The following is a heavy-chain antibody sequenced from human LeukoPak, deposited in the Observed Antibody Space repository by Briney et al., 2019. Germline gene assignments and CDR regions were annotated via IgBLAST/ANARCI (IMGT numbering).Heavy chain of an antibody. CDR2: IDPTDSYT. Sequence: GESLKISCKGSGYNFTSHWISWVRQMPGKGLEWMGRIDPTDSYTNYSPSFQGHVTISADKSISTAYLQWSSLKASDTAMYYCARRVIVAQADAFDIWGQGTMVTVSS. J-gene: IGHJ3*02. CDR1: GYNFTSHW. V-gene: IGHV5-10-1*01. D-gene: IGHD5-12*01. CDR3: ARRVIVAQADAFDI.